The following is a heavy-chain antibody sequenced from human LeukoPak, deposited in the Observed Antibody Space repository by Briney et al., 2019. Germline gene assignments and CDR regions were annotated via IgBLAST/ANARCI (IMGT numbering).Heavy chain of an antibody. CDR1: GFTFSSYA. V-gene: IGHV3-23*01. Sequence: PGGSLRLSCAASGFTFSSYAMNWVRQAPGKGLEWVSGISGIGGSTYYADSVKGRFTISRDNSKSTLYLQMNSLRAEDTAVYYCARGRAAGTAVYYYYMDVWGKGTTVTISS. CDR3: ARGRAAGTAVYYYYMDV. D-gene: IGHD6-13*01. CDR2: ISGIGGST. J-gene: IGHJ6*03.